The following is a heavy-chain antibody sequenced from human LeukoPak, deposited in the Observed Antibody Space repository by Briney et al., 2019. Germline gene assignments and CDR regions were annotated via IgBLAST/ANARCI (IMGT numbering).Heavy chain of an antibody. CDR2: IKSKTDGGTT. J-gene: IGHJ4*02. D-gene: IGHD2-2*01. CDR1: GFTFSNAW. CDR3: TTTYGVVVPAAMSLEFDY. Sequence: PGGSLRLSCAASGFTFSNAWMSWVRQAPGKGLEWDGRIKSKTDGGTTDYAAPVKGRFTISRDDSKNTLYLQMNSLKTEDTAVYYCTTTYGVVVPAAMSLEFDYWGQGTLVTVSS. V-gene: IGHV3-15*01.